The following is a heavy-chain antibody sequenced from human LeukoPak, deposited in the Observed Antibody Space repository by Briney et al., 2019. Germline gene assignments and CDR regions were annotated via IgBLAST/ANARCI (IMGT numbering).Heavy chain of an antibody. V-gene: IGHV4-4*07. CDR2: IYTSGST. Sequence: SETLSLTCTISSASVSSYYWSWIRQPAGKGLEWIGRIYTSGSTNYNPSLKSRVTMSVDTSKNQFSLKLSSVTAADTAVYYCARGGSSWYGDAFDIWGQGTMVTVSS. CDR3: ARGGSSWYGDAFDI. D-gene: IGHD6-13*01. CDR1: SASVSSYY. J-gene: IGHJ3*02.